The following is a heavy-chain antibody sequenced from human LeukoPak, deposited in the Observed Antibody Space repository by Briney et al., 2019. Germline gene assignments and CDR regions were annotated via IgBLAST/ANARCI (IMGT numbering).Heavy chain of an antibody. D-gene: IGHD3-10*01. Sequence: AASVKVSCKASGYTFTSYAMNWVRQAPGQGLEWMGWTNTNTGNPTYAQGFTGRFVFSLDTSVSTAYLQISSLKAEDTAVYYCAREGGEVTMVRGVTRAFDIWGQGTMVTVSS. CDR3: AREGGEVTMVRGVTRAFDI. CDR1: GYTFTSYA. CDR2: TNTNTGNP. J-gene: IGHJ3*02. V-gene: IGHV7-4-1*02.